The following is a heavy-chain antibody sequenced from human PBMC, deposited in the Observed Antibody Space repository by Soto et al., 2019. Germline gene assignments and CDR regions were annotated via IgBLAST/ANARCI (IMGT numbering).Heavy chain of an antibody. CDR3: ARDAGPSGGYYPYWFDP. CDR1: GGTFSSYA. Sequence: QVQLVQSGAEVKKPGSSVKVSCKASGGTFSSYAITWVRQAPGQGLEWMGGIIPIFGTANYAQKFQARVTITADESTSAAYMELSSVRSEDTAVDYCARDAGPSGGYYPYWFDPWGQGTLVTVSS. J-gene: IGHJ5*02. CDR2: IIPIFGTA. D-gene: IGHD3-22*01. V-gene: IGHV1-69*12.